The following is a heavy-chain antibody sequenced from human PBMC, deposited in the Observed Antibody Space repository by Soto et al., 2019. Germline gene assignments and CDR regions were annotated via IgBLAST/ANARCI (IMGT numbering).Heavy chain of an antibody. D-gene: IGHD5-18*01. J-gene: IGHJ4*02. Sequence: EVQLVGSGGGLVEPGGSLRLSCAASGFTFSSYSMNWVRQTPGKGLEWVSSISRSSSDIYHADSVKGRFTISRDNAKNSLYLQMIRLRAEETAVYYWARTDLRYGSLDYWGQGTLVTVSS. CDR1: GFTFSSYS. V-gene: IGHV3-21*01. CDR2: ISRSSSDI. CDR3: ARTDLRYGSLDY.